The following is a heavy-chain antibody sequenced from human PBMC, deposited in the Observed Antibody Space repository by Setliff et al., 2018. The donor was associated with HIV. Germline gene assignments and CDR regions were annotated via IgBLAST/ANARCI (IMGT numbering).Heavy chain of an antibody. Sequence: GASVKVSCKTSGYTFNDYYIQWVRQTPGQGLECMGWINPKTGDTSYAQKFHGWVTLTRDTSITTAYLEVRSDDTAVYYCARKRVGFDGIDVWGQGTTVTVSS. J-gene: IGHJ6*02. CDR3: ARKRVGFDGIDV. CDR2: INPKTGDT. V-gene: IGHV1-2*04. D-gene: IGHD1-26*01. CDR1: GYTFNDYY.